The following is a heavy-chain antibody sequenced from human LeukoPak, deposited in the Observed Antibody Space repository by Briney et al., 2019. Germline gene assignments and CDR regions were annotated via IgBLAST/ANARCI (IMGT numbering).Heavy chain of an antibody. CDR2: IYYSGTT. J-gene: IGHJ4*02. V-gene: IGHV4-39*01. CDR3: ARHMGGGLDY. CDR1: NGSISSSIYY. Sequence: SETLSLTCTVSNGSISSSIYYWGWIRQPPEKGLEWIGTIYYSGTTYYNSSLKSRVTLSVDTSKNQFSLKLSSVTVADTAVYYCARHMGGGLDYWGQGTLVTVFS. D-gene: IGHD3-10*01.